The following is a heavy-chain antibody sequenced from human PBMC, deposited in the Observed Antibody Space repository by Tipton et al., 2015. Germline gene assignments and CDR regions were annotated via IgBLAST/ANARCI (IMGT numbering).Heavy chain of an antibody. CDR1: GFTFSNYD. J-gene: IGHJ4*02. D-gene: IGHD3-10*01. Sequence: SLRLSCAASGFTFSNYDMHWVRQAPGKGLEWVADIWNDGGNKYYADSAKGRFTISRDNSKNNLYLQMSNLRAEDTAMYYCARDNGGDYYGSGSCFYHCDSGGQGTLVTVSS. CDR2: IWNDGGNK. V-gene: IGHV3-33*01. CDR3: ARDNGGDYYGSGSCFYHCDS.